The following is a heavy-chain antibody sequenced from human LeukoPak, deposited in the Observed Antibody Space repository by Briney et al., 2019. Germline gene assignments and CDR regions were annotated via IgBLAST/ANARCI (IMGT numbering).Heavy chain of an antibody. CDR2: IYYSGST. CDR1: GGSISSYY. CDR3: ARTHTSGFSFDY. V-gene: IGHV4-59*01. Sequence: PSETLSLTCTVSGGSISSYYWSWIRQPPGKGLEWIGYIYYSGSTNYNPSLKSRVTISVDTSKNQFSLKLSSVTAADTAVYYCARTHTSGFSFDYWGQGTLVTVSS. D-gene: IGHD6-19*01. J-gene: IGHJ4*02.